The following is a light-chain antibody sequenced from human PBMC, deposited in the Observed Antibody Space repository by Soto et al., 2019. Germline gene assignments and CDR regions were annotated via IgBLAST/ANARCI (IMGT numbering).Light chain of an antibody. CDR2: KAS. CDR1: QTISSW. V-gene: IGKV1-12*01. Sequence: IRMTQSPSSLSASVGDRVTITCRASQTISSWLAWYQQKPGKAPKLLIYKASTLKSGVPSRFSGSGSGTDFTLTISSLQPEDFATYYCQQANSFPRTFGQGTKVDI. J-gene: IGKJ1*01. CDR3: QQANSFPRT.